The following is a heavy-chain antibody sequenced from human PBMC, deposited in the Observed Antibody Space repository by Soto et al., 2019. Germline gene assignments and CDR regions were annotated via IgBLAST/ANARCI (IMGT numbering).Heavy chain of an antibody. CDR3: ARAAPSNPFADY. V-gene: IGHV3-33*01. Sequence: QVQLVESGGGVVQPGRSLRLSCAASGFTFSSYGMHWVRQAPGKGLEWVAVIWYDGSNKYYADSVKGRFTISRDNSKNTLYLQMNSLRAEDTAVYYCARAAPSNPFADYWGQGTLVTVSS. CDR1: GFTFSSYG. J-gene: IGHJ4*02. D-gene: IGHD3-3*01. CDR2: IWYDGSNK.